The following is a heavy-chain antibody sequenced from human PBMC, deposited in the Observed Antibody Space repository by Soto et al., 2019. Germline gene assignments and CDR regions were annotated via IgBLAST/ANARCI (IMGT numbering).Heavy chain of an antibody. Sequence: PSETLSLTCTVSGVSISSDYWTWIRQSPGKGLEWIAYTSHTGTTDYNPSLKSRVTISLDTSKNQFSLKLSSVTAADTAVYYCARGPSWMDAFDIWGEGTKVTVSS. CDR2: TSHTGTT. J-gene: IGHJ3*02. V-gene: IGHV4-59*01. D-gene: IGHD5-12*01. CDR1: GVSISSDY. CDR3: ARGPSWMDAFDI.